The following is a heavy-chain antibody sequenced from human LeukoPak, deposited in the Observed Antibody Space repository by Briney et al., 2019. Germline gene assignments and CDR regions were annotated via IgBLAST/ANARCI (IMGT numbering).Heavy chain of an antibody. CDR1: GFSFSGYA. D-gene: IGHD4-17*01. V-gene: IGHV3-30*04. J-gene: IGHJ4*02. CDR3: ARAGSVTSGVYFDY. Sequence: GGSLRLSCVASGFSFSGYAIHWVRQAPGKGLEWVALISYSGGRKDYADSVKGRFTIDRDNSKNTVYLQMNTLRAEDTAVYYCARAGSVTSGVYFDYWGQGTLVTVSS. CDR2: ISYSGGRK.